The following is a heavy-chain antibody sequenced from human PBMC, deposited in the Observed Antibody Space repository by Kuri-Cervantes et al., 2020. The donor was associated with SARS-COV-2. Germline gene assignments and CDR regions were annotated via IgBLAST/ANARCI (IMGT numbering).Heavy chain of an antibody. D-gene: IGHD5-18*01. J-gene: IGHJ4*02. Sequence: GSLRLSCAVYGGSFSGYYWGWIRQPPGKGLAWIGEINHSGSTNYNPSLKSRVTISVDTSKNQFSLKLSSVTAADTAVYYCARKMDTAMVIDYWGQGTLVTVSS. CDR3: ARKMDTAMVIDY. CDR2: INHSGST. CDR1: GGSFSGYY. V-gene: IGHV4-34*01.